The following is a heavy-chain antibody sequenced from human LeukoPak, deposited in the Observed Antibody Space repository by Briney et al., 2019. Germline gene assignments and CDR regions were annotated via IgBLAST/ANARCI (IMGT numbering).Heavy chain of an antibody. Sequence: PGGSLRLSCAASGFTFSSYSMNWVRLAPGKGLEGVSYISSSSSTIYYADSVKGRFTISRDNAKNSLYLQMNSLRAEDTAVYYCARSDYDFWSGYYAFDYWGQGTLVTVSS. J-gene: IGHJ4*02. CDR2: ISSSSSTI. CDR1: GFTFSSYS. V-gene: IGHV3-48*01. D-gene: IGHD3-3*01. CDR3: ARSDYDFWSGYYAFDY.